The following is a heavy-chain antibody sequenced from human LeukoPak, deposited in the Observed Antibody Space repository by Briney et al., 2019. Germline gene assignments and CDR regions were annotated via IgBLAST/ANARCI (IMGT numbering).Heavy chain of an antibody. CDR1: GYTFTSYY. Sequence: ASVKVSCTASGYTFTSYYMHWVRQAPGQGLEWMGIINPSGGSTSYAQKFQGRVTMTRDTSTSTVYMELSSLRSEDTAVYYCARSIVVVTEFDYWGQGTLVTVSS. CDR2: INPSGGST. J-gene: IGHJ4*02. D-gene: IGHD2-21*02. CDR3: ARSIVVVTEFDY. V-gene: IGHV1-46*01.